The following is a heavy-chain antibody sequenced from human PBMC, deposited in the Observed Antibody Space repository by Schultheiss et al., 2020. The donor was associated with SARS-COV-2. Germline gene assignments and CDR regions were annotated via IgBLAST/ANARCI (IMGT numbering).Heavy chain of an antibody. D-gene: IGHD1-26*01. V-gene: IGHV3-7*05. CDR1: GFTFDDYG. CDR2: IKQDGSEK. CDR3: ARGSREVGATFGAYYYAMDV. Sequence: GGSLRLSCAASGFTFDDYGMSWVRQAPGKGLEWMANIKQDGSEKYYVDSVKGRFTISRDNAKNSLYLQMNSLRSDDTAVYYCARGSREVGATFGAYYYAMDVWGQGTTVTVSS. J-gene: IGHJ6*02.